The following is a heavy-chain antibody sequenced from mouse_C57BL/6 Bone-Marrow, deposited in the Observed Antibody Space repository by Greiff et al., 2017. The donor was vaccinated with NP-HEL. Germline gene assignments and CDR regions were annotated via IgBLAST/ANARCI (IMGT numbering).Heavy chain of an antibody. D-gene: IGHD2-4*01. Sequence: EVQGVASGGGLVKPGGSLKLSCAASGFTFSSYAMAWVRQTPEKRLEWVATISDGGSYTYYPDNVKGRFTISRDNAKNNLYLQMSHLKSEDTAMYYCARVAYYDFFAYWGQGTLVTVSA. J-gene: IGHJ3*01. CDR2: ISDGGSYT. V-gene: IGHV5-4*01. CDR3: ARVAYYDFFAY. CDR1: GFTFSSYA.